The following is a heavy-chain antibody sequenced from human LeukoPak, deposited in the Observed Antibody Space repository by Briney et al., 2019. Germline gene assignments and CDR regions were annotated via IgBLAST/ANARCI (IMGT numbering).Heavy chain of an antibody. Sequence: SENLSLTCTVSGGSISSHYWSWIRQPPGKGLEWIGYIYYSGSTNYNPSLKSRVTISVDTSKNQFSLKLSSVTAADTAVYYCARDQTGSEGIIDYWGQGTLVTVSS. CDR2: IYYSGST. D-gene: IGHD3-10*01. V-gene: IGHV4-59*11. CDR1: GGSISSHY. CDR3: ARDQTGSEGIIDY. J-gene: IGHJ4*02.